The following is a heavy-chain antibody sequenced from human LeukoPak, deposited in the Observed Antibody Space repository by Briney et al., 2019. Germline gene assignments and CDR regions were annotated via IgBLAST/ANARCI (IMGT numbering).Heavy chain of an antibody. CDR1: DYSISSGYY. V-gene: IGHV4-38-2*02. CDR3: ARVAGSSTTFYFDY. Sequence: SETLSLTCTVSDYSISSGYYWGWIRQPPGKGLEWIGSISHSGSTYYNPSLKSRVTISVDTSKNQFSLKLSSVTAADTAVYYCARVAGSSTTFYFDYGGQGTLVPVSS. CDR2: ISHSGST. D-gene: IGHD1-26*01. J-gene: IGHJ4*02.